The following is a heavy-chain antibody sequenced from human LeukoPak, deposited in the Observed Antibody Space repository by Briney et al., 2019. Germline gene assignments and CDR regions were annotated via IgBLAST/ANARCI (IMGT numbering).Heavy chain of an antibody. CDR1: GGSISSSHYY. D-gene: IGHD1-26*01. CDR2: IYDSGST. CDR3: ARHGGSNLFEAPIDY. V-gene: IGHV4-39*01. Sequence: SETLSLTCTVSGGSISSSHYYWGWVRQPPGKGLGWIGYIYDSGSTYYIRYLKSRFTISVDTSKTQSTLKLSSVTAADTAMYYCARHGGSNLFEAPIDYWGQ. J-gene: IGHJ4*02.